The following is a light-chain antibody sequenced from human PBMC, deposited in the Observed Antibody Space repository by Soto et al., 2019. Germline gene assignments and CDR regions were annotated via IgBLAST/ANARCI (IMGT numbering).Light chain of an antibody. CDR2: DVT. V-gene: IGLV2-14*03. CDR1: SGDVGGYDY. Sequence: QSALTQPASVSGSPGQSITISCNGSSGDVGGYDYVSWYQQLPGKAPKPMIYDVTNRPSGVSNRFSGSKSDNTASLTISGLQAEDEADYYCSSYTVSSTLFGGGTKLTVL. J-gene: IGLJ2*01. CDR3: SSYTVSSTL.